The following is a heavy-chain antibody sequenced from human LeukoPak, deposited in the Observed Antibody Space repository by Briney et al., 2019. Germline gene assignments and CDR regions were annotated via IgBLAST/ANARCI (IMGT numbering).Heavy chain of an antibody. Sequence: GGSLRLSCAASGFTFSSYSMTWVRQAPGKGLEWVSYISSSSSTIYYADSVKGRFTISRDNAKNSLYLQMNSLRAEDTAVYYCARDAGVVVAAQLDYWGQGTLVTVSS. V-gene: IGHV3-48*01. D-gene: IGHD2-15*01. CDR2: ISSSSSTI. J-gene: IGHJ4*02. CDR3: ARDAGVVVAAQLDY. CDR1: GFTFSSYS.